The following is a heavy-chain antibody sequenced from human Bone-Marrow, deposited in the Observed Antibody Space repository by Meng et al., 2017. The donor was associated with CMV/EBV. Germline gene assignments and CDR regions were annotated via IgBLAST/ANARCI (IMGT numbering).Heavy chain of an antibody. CDR3: ARDLGVGAAGY. V-gene: IGHV1-2*02. CDR2: INPKSGVT. CDR1: GYTFSDYF. Sequence: ASVKVSCKASGYTFSDYFLHWVRQAPGQGLEWMGWINPKSGVTNYAQRFQDRVTMTTDTSIRTVYMDLSRLTSDDTAIFYCARDLGVGAAGYWGHGTLVTVSS. D-gene: IGHD3-3*01. J-gene: IGHJ1*01.